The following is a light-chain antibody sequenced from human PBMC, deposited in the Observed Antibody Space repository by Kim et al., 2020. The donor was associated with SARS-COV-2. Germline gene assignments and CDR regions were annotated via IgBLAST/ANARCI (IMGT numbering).Light chain of an antibody. V-gene: IGLV1-40*01. CDR3: QSYDSSLSAPVV. CDR1: SSNIGAGYD. J-gene: IGLJ2*01. Sequence: QSVLTQPPSVSGAPGQRVTISCTGSSSNIGAGYDVHWYQQLPGTAPKLLIYGNSNRPSGVPDRFSGSKSGTSASLAITGLQAEDEADYHCQSYDSSLSAPVVFGGGTQLTVL. CDR2: GNS.